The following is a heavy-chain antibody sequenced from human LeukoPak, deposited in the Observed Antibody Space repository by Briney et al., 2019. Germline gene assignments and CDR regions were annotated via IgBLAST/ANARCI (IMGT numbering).Heavy chain of an antibody. J-gene: IGHJ6*03. CDR3: AKDGLVDYYYMDV. V-gene: IGHV3-30*02. D-gene: IGHD2-8*02. CDR2: IRYDGSNK. CDR1: GFTFSSYG. Sequence: GGSLRLSCAASGFTFSSYGMHWVRQAPGKGLEWVAFIRYDGSNKYYADSVKGRFTISRDNSKNTLYLQMNSLRAEDTAVYYCAKDGLVDYYYMDVWGKGTTVTVSS.